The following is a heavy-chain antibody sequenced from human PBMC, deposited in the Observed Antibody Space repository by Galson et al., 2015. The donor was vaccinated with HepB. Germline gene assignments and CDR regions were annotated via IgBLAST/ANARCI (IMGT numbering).Heavy chain of an antibody. D-gene: IGHD4/OR15-4a*01. CDR2: ISTNGATI. CDR3: ATNKFGSGAYWTFEI. J-gene: IGHJ3*02. V-gene: IGHV3-48*04. Sequence: SLRLSCADSGSPFSSYIMNWVRQTPGRGLQWVSYISTNGATIHYADSVKGRFTSARDNAKNTKWPQMNILRAEDTAVYYCATNKFGSGAYWTFEIWGRGTLVTVSS. CDR1: GSPFSSYI.